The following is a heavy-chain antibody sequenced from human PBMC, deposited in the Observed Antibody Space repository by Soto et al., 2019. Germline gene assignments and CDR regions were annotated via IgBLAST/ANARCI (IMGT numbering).Heavy chain of an antibody. J-gene: IGHJ4*02. CDR2: INPSGGST. CDR1: GYTFTSYY. CDR3: ARDRGDPPTFDY. V-gene: IGHV1-46*01. D-gene: IGHD3-10*01. Sequence: GASVKVSCKASGYTFTSYYMHWVRQAPGQGLEWMGIINPSGGSTSYAQKFQGRVTMTRDTSTSTVYMELSSLGSEDTAVYYCARDRGDPPTFDYWGQGTLVTVSS.